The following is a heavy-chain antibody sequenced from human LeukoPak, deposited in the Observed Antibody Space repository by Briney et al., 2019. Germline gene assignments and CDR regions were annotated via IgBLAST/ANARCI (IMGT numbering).Heavy chain of an antibody. J-gene: IGHJ4*02. V-gene: IGHV4-59*12. Sequence: SETLSLTCTVSGGSISSYYWSWIRQPPGKGLEWIGYIYYSGSTNYNPSLKSRVTISVDTSKNQFSLKLSSVTAADTAVYYCARVAESLGLWLFDYWGQGTLVTVSS. CDR1: GGSISSYY. CDR2: IYYSGST. D-gene: IGHD5-18*01. CDR3: ARVAESLGLWLFDY.